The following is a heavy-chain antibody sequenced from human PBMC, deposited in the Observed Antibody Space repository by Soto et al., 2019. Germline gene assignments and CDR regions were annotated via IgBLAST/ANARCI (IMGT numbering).Heavy chain of an antibody. Sequence: ASVNVSCKVSGYTLTELSMHWVRQAPGKGLEWMGGFDPEDGETIYAQKFQGRVTMTEDTSTDTAYMELSSLRSEDTAVYYCASGCSGGSCYSTKSYYYGMDVWGQGTTVTVSS. CDR1: GYTLTELS. J-gene: IGHJ6*02. V-gene: IGHV1-24*01. CDR2: FDPEDGET. CDR3: ASGCSGGSCYSTKSYYYGMDV. D-gene: IGHD2-15*01.